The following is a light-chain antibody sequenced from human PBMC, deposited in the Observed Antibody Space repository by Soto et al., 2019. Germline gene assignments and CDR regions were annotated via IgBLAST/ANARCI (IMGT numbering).Light chain of an antibody. CDR1: SSDVGNYNL. J-gene: IGLJ1*01. CDR3: YSYACENLSV. V-gene: IGLV2-23*01. Sequence: QSVLTQPAAASATPGQPITIPCPGTSSDVGNYNLVSWFQQNPGKGPNFLIYEGTKRPSGLSDRFSGSKSGTLASLTISGLEAEVVAHNYFYSYACENLSVFRTGTKV. CDR2: EGT.